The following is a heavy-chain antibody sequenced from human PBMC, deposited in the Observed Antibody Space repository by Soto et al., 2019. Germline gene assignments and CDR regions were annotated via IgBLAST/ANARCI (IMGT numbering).Heavy chain of an antibody. D-gene: IGHD1-1*01. CDR2: IRWNSGSI. CDR3: AKVSTTHTFGPLDP. CDR1: GFTFDDYG. J-gene: IGHJ5*02. V-gene: IGHV3-9*01. Sequence: EVQLVESGGGLVQPGRSVRLSCAASGFTFDDYGMHWVRQAPGKCLEWVSGIRWNSGSIGYADSVKCRFIISRDNAKNSLYLQIDNLRPEDTAFYFCAKVSTTHTFGPLDPWGQGTLVTVSS.